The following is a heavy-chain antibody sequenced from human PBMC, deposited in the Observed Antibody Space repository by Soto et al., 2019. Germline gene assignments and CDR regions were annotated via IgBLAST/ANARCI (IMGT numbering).Heavy chain of an antibody. CDR2: ISYDASNK. CDR3: AKVISPSYSSSWYLDY. J-gene: IGHJ4*02. V-gene: IGHV3-30*18. D-gene: IGHD6-13*01. CDR1: GFTFSNYG. Sequence: GGSLRLSCAASGFTFSNYGMHWVRQAPGKGLEWVAVISYDASNKYYADSVKGRFAISRDNPKNTLYLQMNSLRAEDTAVYYCAKVISPSYSSSWYLDYWGQGALVTVSS.